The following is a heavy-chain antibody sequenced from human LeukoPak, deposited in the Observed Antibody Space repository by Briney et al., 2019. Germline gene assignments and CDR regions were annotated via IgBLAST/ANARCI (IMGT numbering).Heavy chain of an antibody. J-gene: IGHJ4*02. Sequence: SETLSLTCTVSGGSISSYYWSWIRQPPGKGLEWIGYIYYSGSTNYNPSLKSRVTISVDTSKNQFSLKLSSVTAADTAVYYCARHMDGYNSLMDYWGQGTLVTVSS. D-gene: IGHD5-24*01. CDR3: ARHMDGYNSLMDY. V-gene: IGHV4-59*08. CDR1: GGSISSYY. CDR2: IYYSGST.